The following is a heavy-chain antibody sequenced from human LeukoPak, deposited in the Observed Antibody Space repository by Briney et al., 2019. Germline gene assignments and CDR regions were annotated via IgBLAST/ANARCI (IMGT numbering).Heavy chain of an antibody. CDR2: IYSGGST. CDR3: ARDGGYGSGLFDY. CDR1: GFTVSSNY. J-gene: IGHJ4*02. V-gene: IGHV3-66*02. D-gene: IGHD3-10*01. Sequence: GGSLRLSCAASGFTVSSNYMSWVRQAPGKGLEWVSVIYSGGSTYYADSVKGRFTISRDDSKNTLYLQMNSLRAEDTVVYYCARDGGYGSGLFDYWGQGTLVTVSS.